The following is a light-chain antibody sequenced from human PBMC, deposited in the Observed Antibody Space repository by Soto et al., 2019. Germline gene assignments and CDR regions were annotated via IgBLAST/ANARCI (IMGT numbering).Light chain of an antibody. Sequence: DIEMTQSPTTLYASVGDRVTITCLASQTISSWLAWYQQKPGKAPKLLIYKASTLKSGFPSRFSGSGSGTEFTLTISSLQPDDVATYYCQHYNSYSEAFGQGTKVDIK. CDR3: QHYNSYSEA. CDR2: KAS. J-gene: IGKJ1*01. V-gene: IGKV1-5*03. CDR1: QTISSW.